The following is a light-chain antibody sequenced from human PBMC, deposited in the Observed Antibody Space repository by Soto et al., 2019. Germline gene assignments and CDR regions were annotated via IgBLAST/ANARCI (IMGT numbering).Light chain of an antibody. CDR3: QQGT. CDR2: GAS. CDR1: QSVSSSY. Sequence: EIVLTQSPGTLSLSPGERATLSCRASQSVSSSYLAWYQQKPGQAPRLLIYGASSRATGIPDRFSGSGSGTDFTLTISRLEPKDFPVYYCQQGTFGQGTKVDIK. J-gene: IGKJ1*01. V-gene: IGKV3-20*01.